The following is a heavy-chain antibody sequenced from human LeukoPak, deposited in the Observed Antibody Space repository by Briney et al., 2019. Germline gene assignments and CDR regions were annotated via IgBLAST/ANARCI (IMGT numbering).Heavy chain of an antibody. D-gene: IGHD2-15*01. CDR3: ARTSIVVVVAATDAFDI. CDR2: INPNSGGT. Sequence: ASVKVSCKASGYTFTVYYMHWVRQGPGQGLEWMGWINPNSGGTNYAQKFQGRVTMTRDTSISTAYMELSRLRSDDTAVYYCARTSIVVVVAATDAFDIWGQGTMVTVSS. CDR1: GYTFTVYY. J-gene: IGHJ3*02. V-gene: IGHV1-2*02.